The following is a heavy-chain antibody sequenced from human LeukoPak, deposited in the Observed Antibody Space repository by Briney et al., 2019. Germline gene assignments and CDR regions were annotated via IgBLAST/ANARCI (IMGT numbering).Heavy chain of an antibody. J-gene: IGHJ5*02. CDR3: ARDVRDDYVWGSYSWFDP. Sequence: SETLSLTCAVSGGSISSGGYSWSWIRQPPGKGLEWIGYIYHSGSTYYNPSLKSRVTISVDRSKNQFSLKLSSVTAADTAVYYCARDVRDDYVWGSYSWFDPWGQGTLVTVSS. D-gene: IGHD3-16*01. V-gene: IGHV4-30-2*01. CDR1: GGSISSGGYS. CDR2: IYHSGST.